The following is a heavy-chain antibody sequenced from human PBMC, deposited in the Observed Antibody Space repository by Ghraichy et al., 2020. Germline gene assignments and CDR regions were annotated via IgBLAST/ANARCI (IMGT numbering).Heavy chain of an antibody. CDR3: ARLYDSSAYYNDAFDL. J-gene: IGHJ3*01. CDR2: ISSSSSPI. CDR1: GFTFSSYS. V-gene: IGHV3-48*04. D-gene: IGHD3-22*01. Sequence: LSLTCAASGFTFSSYSMNWVRQAPGKGLEWVSYISSSSSPIYYADSVKGRFTISRDNAKNSLYLQMNSLRAEDTAVYYCARLYDSSAYYNDAFDLWGRGTMVTVSS.